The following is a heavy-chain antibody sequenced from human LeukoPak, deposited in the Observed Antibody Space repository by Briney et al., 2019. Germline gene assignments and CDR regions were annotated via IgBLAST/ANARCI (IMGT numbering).Heavy chain of an antibody. D-gene: IGHD3-22*01. J-gene: IGHJ4*02. CDR2: INHSGST. Sequence: PSETLSLTCAVYGRSFSGYYWSWIRQPPGKGLEWIGEINHSGSTNYNPSLKSRVTISVDTSKNQFSLKLSSVTAADTAVYYCARAPGRPGSSGYLDYWGQGTLVTVSS. CDR1: GRSFSGYY. CDR3: ARAPGRPGSSGYLDY. V-gene: IGHV4-34*01.